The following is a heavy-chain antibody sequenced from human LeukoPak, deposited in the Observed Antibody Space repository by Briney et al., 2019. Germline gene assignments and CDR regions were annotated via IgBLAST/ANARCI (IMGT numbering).Heavy chain of an antibody. J-gene: IGHJ5*02. CDR1: GGTFSSYA. D-gene: IGHD6-19*01. Sequence: SVKVSCTASGGTFSSYAISWVRQAPGQGLEWMGGIIPIFGTANYAQKFQGRVTITADKSTSTAYMELSSLRSEDTAVYYCASSLAVAGTGGLDPWGQGTLVTVSS. V-gene: IGHV1-69*06. CDR2: IIPIFGTA. CDR3: ASSLAVAGTGGLDP.